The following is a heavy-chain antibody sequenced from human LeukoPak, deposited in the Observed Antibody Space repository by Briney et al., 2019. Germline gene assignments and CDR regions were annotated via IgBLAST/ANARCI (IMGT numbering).Heavy chain of an antibody. D-gene: IGHD5-12*01. Sequence: GGSLRLSCAASGFTFRVYAMSWVRQAPGKGLEWVSAISSSGRATYFADSVRGRFTISRDNSQNTLYLQMNSLRAEDTAVYYCAKAPSGSWISVDWGQGTLVTVSS. V-gene: IGHV3-23*01. CDR1: GFTFRVYA. CDR3: AKAPSGSWISVD. J-gene: IGHJ4*02. CDR2: ISSSGRAT.